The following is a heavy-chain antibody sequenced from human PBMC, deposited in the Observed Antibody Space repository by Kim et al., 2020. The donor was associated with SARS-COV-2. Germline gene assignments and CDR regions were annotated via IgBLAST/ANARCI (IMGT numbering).Heavy chain of an antibody. V-gene: IGHV4-59*13. J-gene: IGHJ6*02. D-gene: IGHD2-2*01. Sequence: SETLSLTCTVSGGSTSSYYWSWVRQPPGKGLEWIGYVFHTGSINYSPSLRSRVTISLDPSKNQFSLKLTSVTAADTAVYYCARAARIPVFRYGVDVWGQGTLVTVSS. CDR2: VFHTGSI. CDR3: ARAARIPVFRYGVDV. CDR1: GGSTSSYY.